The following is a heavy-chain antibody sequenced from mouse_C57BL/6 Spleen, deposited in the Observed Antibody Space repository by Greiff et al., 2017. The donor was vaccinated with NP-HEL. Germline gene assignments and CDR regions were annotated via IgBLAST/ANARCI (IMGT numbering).Heavy chain of an antibody. CDR1: GYAFTNYL. CDR3: ARAEDYYGSSPLAY. Sequence: VQLQQSGAELVRPGTSVKVSCKASGYAFTNYLIEWVKQRPGQGLEWIGVINPGSGGTNYNEKFKGKATLTADKSSSTAYMQLSSLTSEDSAVYFCARAEDYYGSSPLAYWGQGTLVTVSA. D-gene: IGHD1-1*01. CDR2: INPGSGGT. J-gene: IGHJ3*01. V-gene: IGHV1-54*01.